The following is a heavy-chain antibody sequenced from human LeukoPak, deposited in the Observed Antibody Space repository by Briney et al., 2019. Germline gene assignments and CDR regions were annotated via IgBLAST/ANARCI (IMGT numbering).Heavy chain of an antibody. CDR2: ITGSAGNT. J-gene: IGHJ4*02. CDR1: GFTFSDYA. V-gene: IGHV3-23*01. Sequence: GGTLRLSCAASGFTFSDYAMSWVRQAPGKGLEWVSGLEWVSAITGSAGNTYYTDSVKGRFTISRDNSKNTLYLLMNSLRAEDTAVYYCAKSSKERDSSGWLWDYWGQGTLVTVSS. CDR3: AKSSKERDSSGWLWDY. D-gene: IGHD6-19*01.